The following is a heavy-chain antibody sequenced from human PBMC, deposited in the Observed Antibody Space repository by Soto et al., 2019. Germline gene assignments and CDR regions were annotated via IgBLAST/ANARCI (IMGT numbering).Heavy chain of an antibody. CDR3: ALTMTTVVTADY. Sequence: GESLKISCKGSGYDFSSYWIGWVRQMPGEGLEWMGIIYPNDSDTRYSPSFQGQVTISADKSITTAYLQWSSLMASDTAIYYCALTMTTVVTADYWGQGTLVTVSS. D-gene: IGHD4-17*01. CDR1: GYDFSSYW. J-gene: IGHJ4*02. CDR2: IYPNDSDT. V-gene: IGHV5-51*01.